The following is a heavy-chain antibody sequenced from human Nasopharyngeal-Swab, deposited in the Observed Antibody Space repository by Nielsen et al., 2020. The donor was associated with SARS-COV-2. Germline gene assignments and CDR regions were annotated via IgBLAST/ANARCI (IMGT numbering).Heavy chain of an antibody. CDR3: AKGDESSGIFDY. D-gene: IGHD3-22*01. V-gene: IGHV3-23*01. J-gene: IGHJ4*02. CDR2: ISYTGGRT. Sequence: GGSLSLSCATSGFTLSSYAMSWVRQAPGKGLEWVSAISYTGGRTYYADSVKGRFTISRDNSNSTLYLQMISLRPEDTAIYYCAKGDESSGIFDYWGQGTLVTVSS. CDR1: GFTLSSYA.